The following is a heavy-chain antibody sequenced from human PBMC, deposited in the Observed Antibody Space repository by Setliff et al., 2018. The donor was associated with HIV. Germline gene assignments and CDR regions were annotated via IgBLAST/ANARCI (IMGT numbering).Heavy chain of an antibody. Sequence: SETLSLTCAVYGGSFSGYYWSWIRQPQGKGLEWVGEINHSGSTNYNSSLKSRLTISVDTSRNQFSLKLSSVTAADTAVYYCARGPQYYDILTGNYPYYNYGMDVWGQGTTVTVSS. CDR2: INHSGST. V-gene: IGHV4-34*01. CDR3: ARGPQYYDILTGNYPYYNYGMDV. CDR1: GGSFSGYY. J-gene: IGHJ6*02. D-gene: IGHD3-9*01.